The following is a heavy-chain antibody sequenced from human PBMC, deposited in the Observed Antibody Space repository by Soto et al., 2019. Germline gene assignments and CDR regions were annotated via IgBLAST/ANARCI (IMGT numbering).Heavy chain of an antibody. D-gene: IGHD2-15*01. CDR1: GGSISSYY. CDR3: ARDTRYWFDP. V-gene: IGHV4-59*01. Sequence: QVQLQESGPGLVKPSETLSLTCTVSGGSISSYYWSWIRQPPGKGLEWIGYIYYSGRTNYNPSLKSRVTISVDTSKNQFSLKLSSVTAADTAVYYCARDTRYWFDPWGQGTLVTVSS. J-gene: IGHJ5*02. CDR2: IYYSGRT.